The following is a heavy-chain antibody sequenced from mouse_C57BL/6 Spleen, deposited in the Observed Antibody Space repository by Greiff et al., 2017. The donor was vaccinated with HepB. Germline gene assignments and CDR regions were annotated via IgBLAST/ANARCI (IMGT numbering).Heavy chain of an antibody. CDR3: ARQDYYGSSYEWYFDY. V-gene: IGHV5-9*01. Sequence: EVKLVESGGGLVKPGGSLKLSCAASGFTFSSYTMSWVRQTPEKRLEWVATISGGGGNTYYPDSVKGRFTISRDNAKNTLYLQMSSLRSEDTALYYCARQDYYGSSYEWYFDYWGQGTTLTVSS. CDR2: ISGGGGNT. CDR1: GFTFSSYT. J-gene: IGHJ2*01. D-gene: IGHD1-1*01.